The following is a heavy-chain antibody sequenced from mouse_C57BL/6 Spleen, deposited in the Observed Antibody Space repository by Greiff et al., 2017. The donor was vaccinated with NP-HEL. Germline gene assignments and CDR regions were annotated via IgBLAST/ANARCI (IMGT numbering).Heavy chain of an antibody. CDR3: ARGDYGSSWFAY. J-gene: IGHJ3*01. D-gene: IGHD1-1*01. CDR2: IDPSDSET. CDR1: GYPFTSYW. Sequence: QVQLQQPGAELVRPGSSVKLSCKASGYPFTSYWMHWVKQRPIQGLEWIGNIDPSDSETHYNQKFKDKATLTVDKSSSTAYMQLSSLTSEDSAVYYCARGDYGSSWFAYWGQGTLVTVSA. V-gene: IGHV1-52*01.